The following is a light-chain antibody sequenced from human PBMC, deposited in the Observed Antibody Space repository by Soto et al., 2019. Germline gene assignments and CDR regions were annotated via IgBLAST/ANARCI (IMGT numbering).Light chain of an antibody. J-gene: IGLJ1*01. CDR1: SSDVGGYTY. V-gene: IGLV2-14*01. CDR2: DVS. Sequence: QSALTQPASVSGSPGQSITISCTGTSSDVGGYTYVSWYQQHTGQAPKLMIYDVSNRPSGVSNRCSGSKSGNTASLTISGLQAEDEADYYCSSYTSSSTPFVFGTGTKVTVL. CDR3: SSYTSSSTPFV.